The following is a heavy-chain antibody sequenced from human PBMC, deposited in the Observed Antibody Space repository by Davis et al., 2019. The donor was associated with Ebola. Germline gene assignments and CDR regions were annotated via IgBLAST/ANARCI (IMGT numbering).Heavy chain of an antibody. CDR2: IKQDGSEK. CDR3: ATAGQISGWGEFVDY. CDR1: GFTFSNFW. V-gene: IGHV3-7*01. D-gene: IGHD6-19*01. Sequence: GESLKISCAASGFTFSNFWMHWVRQAPGKGLEWVANIKQDGSEKHYVDSVKGRFTISRDNAKNSLYLQMNSLRAEDTAVYYCATAGQISGWGEFVDYWGQGTLVTVSS. J-gene: IGHJ4*02.